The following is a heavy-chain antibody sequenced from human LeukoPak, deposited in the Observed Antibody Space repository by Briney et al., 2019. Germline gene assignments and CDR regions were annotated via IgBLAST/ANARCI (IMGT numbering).Heavy chain of an antibody. D-gene: IGHD2/OR15-2a*01. CDR3: ARARRDSGFYRIDY. J-gene: IGHJ4*02. V-gene: IGHV4-34*01. CDR2: INHSGSA. CDR1: GGSFSGYY. Sequence: SETLSLTCAVYGGSFSGYYWSWIRQPPGKGLEWIGEINHSGSANYNPSPNRRVTISVDTSKNQFSLRLSAATVADTAVYYCARARRDSGFYRIDYWGQGALVIVSS.